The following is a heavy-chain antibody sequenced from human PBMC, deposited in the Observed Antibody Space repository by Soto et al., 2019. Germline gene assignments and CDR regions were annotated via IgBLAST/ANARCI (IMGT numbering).Heavy chain of an antibody. Sequence: GGSLRLSCAASGFTFSSYAMSWVRQAPGKGLEWVSAISGSGGSTYYADSVKGRFTISRDNSKNTLYLQMNSLRAEDTAVYYCAKDFLDYYDSSGYYGYWGQGTPVTVSS. J-gene: IGHJ4*02. CDR1: GFTFSSYA. CDR3: AKDFLDYYDSSGYYGY. CDR2: ISGSGGST. D-gene: IGHD3-22*01. V-gene: IGHV3-23*01.